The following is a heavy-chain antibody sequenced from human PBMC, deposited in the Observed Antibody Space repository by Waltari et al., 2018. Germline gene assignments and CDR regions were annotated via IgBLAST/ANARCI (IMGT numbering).Heavy chain of an antibody. Sequence: QLQLQESGPGLVKPSETLSLTCTVSGGSISSSSYYWGWIRQPPGKGLEWIGSIYSSGSTYYNPSLKSRVTISVDTSKSQFSLKLSSVTAADTAVYYCARLKMALGSLGGGMDVWGQGTTVTVSS. D-gene: IGHD3-16*01. CDR1: GGSISSSSYY. CDR3: ARLKMALGSLGGGMDV. CDR2: IYSSGST. J-gene: IGHJ6*02. V-gene: IGHV4-39*07.